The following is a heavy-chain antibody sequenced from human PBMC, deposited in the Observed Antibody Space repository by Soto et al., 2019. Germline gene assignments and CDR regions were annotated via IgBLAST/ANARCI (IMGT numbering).Heavy chain of an antibody. CDR1: GGSVSSGSYY. CDR2: IYYSGST. Sequence: SETLSLTRTVSGGSVSSGSYYWSWIRQPPGKGLEWIGDIYYSGSTNYNPSLKSRGTISVDTSKNQFSLKLSSVTAADTAVYYCARGQDEGAFDIWGQGTMVTVSS. CDR3: ARGQDEGAFDI. J-gene: IGHJ3*02. V-gene: IGHV4-61*01.